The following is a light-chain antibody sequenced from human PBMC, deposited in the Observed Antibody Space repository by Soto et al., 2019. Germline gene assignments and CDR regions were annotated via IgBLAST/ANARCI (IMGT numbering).Light chain of an antibody. CDR1: QSVSSSY. CDR3: QRGSTWPQ. CDR2: GAS. Sequence: EIVLTQSPGTLSLSPGERATLSCRASQSVSSSYLAWYQQKPGQAPRLLIYGASSRATGIPARFSGGGSGTDFTLIISNLEPEDFALYYCQRGSTWPQFGGGTKVDIK. J-gene: IGKJ4*02. V-gene: IGKV3D-20*02.